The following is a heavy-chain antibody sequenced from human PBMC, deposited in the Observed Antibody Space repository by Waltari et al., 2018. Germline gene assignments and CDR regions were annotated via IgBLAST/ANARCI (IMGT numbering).Heavy chain of an antibody. CDR1: GDSINRIKYY. CDR2: IFYSGTT. J-gene: IGHJ5*02. Sequence: QLQLQESGPGLVKPSETLSLTCRVSGDSINRIKYYWAWIRQPPGKGLESIGSIFYSGTTYHNPSLKSRVTMSVDTSRNEFYLKLKSVTAADTATYYCARLTVVGATRWFEPWGQGTQVSVSS. CDR3: ARLTVVGATRWFEP. V-gene: IGHV4-39*01. D-gene: IGHD1-26*01.